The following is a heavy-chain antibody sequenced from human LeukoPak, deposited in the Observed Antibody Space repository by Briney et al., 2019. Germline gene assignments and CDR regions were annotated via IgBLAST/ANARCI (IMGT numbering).Heavy chain of an antibody. V-gene: IGHV3-74*01. CDR2: INSDDSRT. D-gene: IGHD3-22*01. CDR1: GFTFSAFW. J-gene: IGHJ4*02. Sequence: GGSLRLSCAASGFTFSAFWMHWVRQAPGKGLVWVSRINSDDSRTTYADSVKGRFTISRDNAKNTLNLQMNSLRAEDTAVYYCARGLVHDTSGYYSDYWGQGTLVTVSS. CDR3: ARGLVHDTSGYYSDY.